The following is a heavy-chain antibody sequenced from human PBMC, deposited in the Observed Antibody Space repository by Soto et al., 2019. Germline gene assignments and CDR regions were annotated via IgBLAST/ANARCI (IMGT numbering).Heavy chain of an antibody. D-gene: IGHD3-22*01. CDR3: ASNYYDSSGYGDVYFDY. Sequence: GGSLRLSCAASGFTFSSYAMHWVRQAPGKGLEWVAVISYDGSNKYYADSVKGRFTISRDNSKNTLYLQMNSLRAEDTAVYYCASNYYDSSGYGDVYFDYWGQGTLVTVSS. J-gene: IGHJ4*02. CDR1: GFTFSSYA. V-gene: IGHV3-30-3*01. CDR2: ISYDGSNK.